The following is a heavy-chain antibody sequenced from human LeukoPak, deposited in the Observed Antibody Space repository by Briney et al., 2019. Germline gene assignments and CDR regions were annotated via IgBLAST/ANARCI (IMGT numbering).Heavy chain of an antibody. CDR3: ARGGDIVVVPAATGPKGTFDY. Sequence: SETLSLTCAVYGGFFSGYYWSWIRQPPGKGLEWIGEINHSGSTNYNPSLKSRVTISVDTSKNQFSLKLSSVTAADTAVYYCARGGDIVVVPAATGPKGTFDYWGQGTLVTVSS. J-gene: IGHJ4*02. CDR2: INHSGST. V-gene: IGHV4-34*01. D-gene: IGHD2-2*01. CDR1: GGFFSGYY.